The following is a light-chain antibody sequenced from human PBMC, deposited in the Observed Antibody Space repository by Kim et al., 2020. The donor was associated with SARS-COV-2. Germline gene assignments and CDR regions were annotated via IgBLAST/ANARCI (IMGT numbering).Light chain of an antibody. Sequence: ATITCTGGSSNNGGGYDIPWYQQLPGTAPKLLIYGNRNRPSGVPDRFSGSRSGTSASLAITGLQAEDEADYYCQSYDSSLSGSEVFGGGTQLTVL. V-gene: IGLV1-40*01. CDR1: SSNNGGGYD. CDR2: GNR. CDR3: QSYDSSLSGSEV. J-gene: IGLJ2*01.